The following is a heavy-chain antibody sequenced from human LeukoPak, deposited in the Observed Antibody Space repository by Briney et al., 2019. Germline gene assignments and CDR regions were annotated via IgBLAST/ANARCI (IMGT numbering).Heavy chain of an antibody. D-gene: IGHD3-22*01. CDR2: IYYSGST. CDR1: GGSISSYY. J-gene: IGHJ5*02. CDR3: ARRYYYDSSGYPRSLDWFDP. Sequence: PSETLSLTCTVSGGSISSYYWSWIRQPPGKGLEWIGYIYYSGSTNYNPSLKSRVTISVDTTKNQFSLKLSCVTAADTAVYYCARRYYYDSSGYPRSLDWFDPWGQGTLVTVSP. V-gene: IGHV4-59*08.